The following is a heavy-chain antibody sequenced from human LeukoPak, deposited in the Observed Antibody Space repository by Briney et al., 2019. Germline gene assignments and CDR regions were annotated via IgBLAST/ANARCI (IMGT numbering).Heavy chain of an antibody. D-gene: IGHD3-16*01. V-gene: IGHV3-30-3*01. Sequence: GGSLRLSCAASGFAFSSYAMHWVRQAPGKGLEWVAVISYDGSNKYYADSVKGRFTISRDNSKNTLYLQMNSLRAEDTAVYYCARESLQVTPTYVRSPSDLRGGAFDIWGQGTMVTVSS. CDR3: ARESLQVTPTYVRSPSDLRGGAFDI. CDR2: ISYDGSNK. CDR1: GFAFSSYA. J-gene: IGHJ3*02.